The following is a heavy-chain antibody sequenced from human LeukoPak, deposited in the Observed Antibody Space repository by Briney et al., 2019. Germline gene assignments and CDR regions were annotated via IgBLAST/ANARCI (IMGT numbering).Heavy chain of an antibody. V-gene: IGHV1-69*05. D-gene: IGHD2-2*01. CDR2: IIPIFGTA. CDR1: GGTFSSYA. Sequence: SVKVSCKASGGTFSSYAISWVRQAPGQGLEWMGGIIPIFGTANYAQKFQGRVTITTDESTSTAYMELSSLRSEDTAVYYCASAIATTLSIVVVPAASFGYWGQGTLVTVSS. J-gene: IGHJ4*02. CDR3: ASAIATTLSIVVVPAASFGY.